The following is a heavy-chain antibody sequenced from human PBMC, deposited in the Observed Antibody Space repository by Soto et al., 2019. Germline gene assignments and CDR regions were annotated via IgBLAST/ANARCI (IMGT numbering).Heavy chain of an antibody. V-gene: IGHV4-30-4*01. D-gene: IGHD2-2*01. J-gene: IGHJ5*02. CDR3: ARAPIVLVPAAMVSHWFDP. Sequence: QVQLQESGPGLVKPSQTLSLTCTVSGGSISSGDYYWSWIRQPPGKGLEWIGYIYYSGSTYYNPSLKSRVTITIDTSKNQCTRKLSSMTAADTAVYYCARAPIVLVPAAMVSHWFDPWGQGTLVTVSS. CDR1: GGSISSGDYY. CDR2: IYYSGST.